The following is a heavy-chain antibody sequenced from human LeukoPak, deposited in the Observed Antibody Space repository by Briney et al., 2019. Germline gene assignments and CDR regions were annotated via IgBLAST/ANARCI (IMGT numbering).Heavy chain of an antibody. Sequence: GGSLRLSCAASGFTFSSYAMTWVRQAPGRGLEWVSSFYGGGGGTYYADSVKGRFTISRDNSKDTLYLQMNGLRAEDTAVYFCAKQSAGSAAWYSLHYDFWGQGTLVTVSS. D-gene: IGHD6-13*01. J-gene: IGHJ4*02. CDR1: GFTFSSYA. CDR2: FYGGGGGT. CDR3: AKQSAGSAAWYSLHYDF. V-gene: IGHV3-23*01.